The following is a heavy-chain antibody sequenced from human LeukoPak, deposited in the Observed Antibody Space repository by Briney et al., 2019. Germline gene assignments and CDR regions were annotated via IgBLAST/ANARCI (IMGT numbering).Heavy chain of an antibody. V-gene: IGHV3-23*01. CDR3: AKDGLYYDGSEHVYYFDS. D-gene: IGHD3-22*01. CDR1: GFTFSMSA. Sequence: TGGSLRLSCAASGFTFSMSAMTWVRQGPGTGLEFVASIIYSGGATYYADSVKGRFTISRDNSKNTLYLQMNSLRAEDTALYYCAKDGLYYDGSEHVYYFDSWGQGTLVTVSS. J-gene: IGHJ4*02. CDR2: IIYSGGAT.